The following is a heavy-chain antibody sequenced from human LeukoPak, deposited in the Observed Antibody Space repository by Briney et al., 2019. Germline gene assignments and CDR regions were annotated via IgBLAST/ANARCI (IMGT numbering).Heavy chain of an antibody. J-gene: IGHJ4*02. D-gene: IGHD1-1*01. CDR2: ISTSSNYI. CDR3: VKLHLGPDS. Sequence: GGSLRLSCAASGFTFISYNMNWVRQAPGKGLEWVSSISTSSNYIHYADSVKGRFTISRDNYKNTLYLQMNSLTAEDTAVYYCVKLHLGPDSWGQGTLVTVSS. V-gene: IGHV3-21*04. CDR1: GFTFISYN.